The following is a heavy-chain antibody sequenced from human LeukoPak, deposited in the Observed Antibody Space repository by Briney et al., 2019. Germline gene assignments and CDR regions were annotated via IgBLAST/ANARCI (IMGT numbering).Heavy chain of an antibody. J-gene: IGHJ4*02. CDR3: ARHRAYSGYDWQDDY. Sequence: SVKVSCKASGGTFSSYAISWVRQAPGQGLEWMGGIIPIFGTANYAQKFQGRVTITADESTSTAYMELSSLRSEDTAVYYCARHRAYSGYDWQDDYWGQGTLVTVSS. CDR1: GGTFSSYA. D-gene: IGHD5-12*01. CDR2: IIPIFGTA. V-gene: IGHV1-69*13.